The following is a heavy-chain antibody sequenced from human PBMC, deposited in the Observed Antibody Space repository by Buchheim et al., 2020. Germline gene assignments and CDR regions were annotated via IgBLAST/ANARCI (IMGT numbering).Heavy chain of an antibody. CDR3: ARLYYYDSSGYYLPDYYGMDV. CDR1: GFTFSSYE. V-gene: IGHV3-48*03. CDR2: ISSSGSTT. J-gene: IGHJ6*02. D-gene: IGHD3-22*01. Sequence: EVQLVESGGGLVQPGGSLRLSCAASGFTFSSYEMNWVRQAPGKGLEWVSYISSSGSTTYYADSVKGRFTISRDNAKNSLYLQMNSLRAEDTAVYYCARLYYYDSSGYYLPDYYGMDVWGQGTT.